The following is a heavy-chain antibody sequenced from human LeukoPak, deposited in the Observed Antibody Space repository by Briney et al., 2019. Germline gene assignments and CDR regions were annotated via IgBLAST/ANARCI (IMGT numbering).Heavy chain of an antibody. J-gene: IGHJ4*02. V-gene: IGHV3-21*01. Sequence: GGSLRLSCAASGFAFSSSSMNWVRQAPGKGLEWVSAISSTSSYIYFPDSVKGRFTISRDNAKNSLYLQMNSLRAEDTAVYYCARDETMLGYGPGIDYWGQGTLVTVSS. CDR3: ARDETMLGYGPGIDY. CDR1: GFAFSSSS. CDR2: ISSTSSYI. D-gene: IGHD5-12*01.